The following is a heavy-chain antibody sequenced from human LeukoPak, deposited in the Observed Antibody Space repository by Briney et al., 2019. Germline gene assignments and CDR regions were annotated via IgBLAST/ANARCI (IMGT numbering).Heavy chain of an antibody. CDR1: GGSISCYY. CDR2: ISYSGST. J-gene: IGHJ5*02. V-gene: IGHV4-59*01. D-gene: IGHD3-10*01. CDR3: ARSQRITMVRGVRGPNWFDP. Sequence: PSETPSLTCTVSGGSISCYYWSWRPPPPRLGLWCSGYISYSGSTNYNPSLKSRVTISVDTSKNQFSLKLSSVTAADTAVYYCARSQRITMVRGVRGPNWFDPWGQGTLVTVSS.